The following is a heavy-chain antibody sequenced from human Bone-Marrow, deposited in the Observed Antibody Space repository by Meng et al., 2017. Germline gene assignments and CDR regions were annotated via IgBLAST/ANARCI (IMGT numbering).Heavy chain of an antibody. J-gene: IGHJ4*02. D-gene: IGHD3-10*02. CDR3: ARVLHYYVK. V-gene: IGHV3-33*01. CDR1: GFTFSSHG. Sequence: GESLKISCAASGFTFSSHGMHWVRQAPGKGLEWVAVIWYDGSNKYYADSVKGRFTISRDNSKNTLYLQMNSLRAEDKAVYYCARVLHYYVKWGQGTLVTVSS. CDR2: IWYDGSNK.